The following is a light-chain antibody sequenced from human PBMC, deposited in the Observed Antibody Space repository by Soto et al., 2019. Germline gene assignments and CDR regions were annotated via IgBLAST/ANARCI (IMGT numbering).Light chain of an antibody. CDR2: DAS. J-gene: IGKJ4*01. Sequence: EIVLTQSPATLSLSPGERATLSCRASQSVSSYLAWYQQKPGQAPRLLLYDASNRATGIPARFSGSGSGTDFTLTISSLEPEDFAVYYCQQRSNWPSAXGGGTKVDIK. CDR3: QQRSNWPSA. CDR1: QSVSSY. V-gene: IGKV3-11*01.